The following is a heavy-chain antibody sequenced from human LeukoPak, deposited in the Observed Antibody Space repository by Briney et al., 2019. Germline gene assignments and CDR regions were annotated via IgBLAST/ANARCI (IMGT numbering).Heavy chain of an antibody. V-gene: IGHV3-11*01. CDR2: ISSSGSTI. CDR1: GFTFSDYY. D-gene: IGHD5-18*01. CDR3: ARADWDTAMIDY. Sequence: GGSLRLSCAASGFTFSDYYMSWIRRAPGKGLEWVSYISSSGSTIYYADSVKGRFTISRDNAKNSLYLQMNSLRAEDTAVYYCARADWDTAMIDYWGQGTLVTVSS. J-gene: IGHJ4*02.